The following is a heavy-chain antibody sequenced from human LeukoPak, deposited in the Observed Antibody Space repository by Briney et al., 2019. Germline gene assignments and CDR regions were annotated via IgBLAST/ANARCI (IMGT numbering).Heavy chain of an antibody. CDR3: ARDPRYCSSTSCANDAFDI. CDR1: GFTFSSYW. CDR2: INSDGSST. D-gene: IGHD2-2*01. V-gene: IGHV3-74*01. Sequence: GGSLRLSCAASGFTFSSYWMHWVRQAPGKGLVWVSRINSDGSSTSYADSVKGRFTISRDNAKNTLYLQMNRLRAEDTAVYYCARDPRYCSSTSCANDAFDIWGQGTMVTVSS. J-gene: IGHJ3*02.